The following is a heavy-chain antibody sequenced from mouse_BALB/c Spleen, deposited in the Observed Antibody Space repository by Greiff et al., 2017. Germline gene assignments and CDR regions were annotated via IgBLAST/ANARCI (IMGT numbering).Heavy chain of an antibody. Sequence: VQLKQSGAELVKPGASVKLSCTASGFNIKDTYMHWVKQRPEQGLEWIGRIDPANGNTKYDPKFQGKATITADTSSNTAYLQLSSLTSEDTAVYYCARGGAYYGHYYAMDYWGQGTSVTVSS. D-gene: IGHD2-10*01. CDR3: ARGGAYYGHYYAMDY. CDR1: GFNIKDTY. CDR2: IDPANGNT. J-gene: IGHJ4*01. V-gene: IGHV14-3*02.